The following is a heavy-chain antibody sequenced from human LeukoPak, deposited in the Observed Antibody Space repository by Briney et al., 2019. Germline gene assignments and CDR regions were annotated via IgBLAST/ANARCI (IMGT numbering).Heavy chain of an antibody. Sequence: GASVKVSCNASGYTFTGYYVHWVRQAPGQGLEWMGWINPNSGGTNYAQKFQGWVTMTRDTSIGTAYMELSRLRSDDTAVYYCARDIGSCSGGSCYFDYWGQGTLVTVSS. J-gene: IGHJ4*02. D-gene: IGHD2-15*01. V-gene: IGHV1-2*04. CDR1: GYTFTGYY. CDR2: INPNSGGT. CDR3: ARDIGSCSGGSCYFDY.